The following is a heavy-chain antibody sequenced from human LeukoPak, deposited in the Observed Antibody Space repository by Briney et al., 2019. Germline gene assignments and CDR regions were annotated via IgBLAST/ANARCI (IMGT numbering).Heavy chain of an antibody. D-gene: IGHD1-26*01. V-gene: IGHV1-69*13. CDR1: VGTFSSYA. CDR2: IIPIFGTA. J-gene: IGHJ4*02. Sequence: SVKLSCKTFVGTFSSYAISWVRQAPGQGLEWMGGIIPIFGTANYAQKFQGRVTITADEYTSTAYMDLSSLISEDTAMKYCARMSGSYFVRIDFWGQGTLVTVSS. CDR3: ARMSGSYFVRIDF.